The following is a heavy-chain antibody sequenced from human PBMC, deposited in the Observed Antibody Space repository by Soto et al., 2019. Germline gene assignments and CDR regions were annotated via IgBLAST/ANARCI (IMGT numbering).Heavy chain of an antibody. CDR2: IYYSGST. D-gene: IGHD6-19*01. CDR3: ARHALHSRGFTDY. Sequence: QLQLQESGPGLVKPSETLSLTCTVSGGSISSSSYYWGWIRQPPGKGLEWIGSIYYSGSTYYNPTLKTRVTISVASSDTQFSLYLRSVTAGDSAVDYCARHALHSRGFTDYWGPGTLVTVSS. V-gene: IGHV4-39*01. CDR1: GGSISSSSYY. J-gene: IGHJ4*02.